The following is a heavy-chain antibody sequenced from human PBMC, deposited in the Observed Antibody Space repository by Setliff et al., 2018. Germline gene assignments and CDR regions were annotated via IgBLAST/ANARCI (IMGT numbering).Heavy chain of an antibody. CDR1: GGSNSSGDYY. V-gene: IGHV4-30-4*08. Sequence: KPSETLSLTCTVSGGSNSSGDYYWSWIRQPPGKGLEWIGYIYSSGSTYYNPSLKSRVSISVDTSKNQFSLKLSSVTAADTAVYYCARESRYYYDNLGTLDYWGQGTLVTVSS. D-gene: IGHD3-22*01. J-gene: IGHJ4*02. CDR2: IYSSGST. CDR3: ARESRYYYDNLGTLDY.